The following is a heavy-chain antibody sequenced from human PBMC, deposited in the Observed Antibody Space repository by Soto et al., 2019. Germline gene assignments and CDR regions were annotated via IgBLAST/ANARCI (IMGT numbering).Heavy chain of an antibody. D-gene: IGHD2-15*01. V-gene: IGHV3-48*02. CDR1: GFTFSSYS. Sequence: GGSLRLSCAASGFTFSSYSMNWVRQAPGKGLEWVSYIRSSSSTIYYADSVKGRFTISRDNAKNSLYLQMNSLRDEDTAVYYGARCWDCSGGSCLAQGYAFDIWGQGTMVTVSS. CDR3: ARCWDCSGGSCLAQGYAFDI. J-gene: IGHJ3*02. CDR2: IRSSSSTI.